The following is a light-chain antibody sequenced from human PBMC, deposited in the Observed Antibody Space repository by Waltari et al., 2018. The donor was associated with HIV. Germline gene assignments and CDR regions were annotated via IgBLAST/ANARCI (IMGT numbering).Light chain of an antibody. J-gene: IGLJ1*01. CDR3: QSYDSSLSGSFV. CDR2: AGA. V-gene: IGLV1-40*01. CDR1: SSTLGAGYD. Sequence: QSVLTQPPSVSGAPGQRVTISCTGSSSTLGAGYDVHWFQQLPGTAPKLLIYAGANRPSGFADRFASSKSGTSASQAITGLQAEDEADYYCQSYDSSLSGSFVFGTGTKVTVL.